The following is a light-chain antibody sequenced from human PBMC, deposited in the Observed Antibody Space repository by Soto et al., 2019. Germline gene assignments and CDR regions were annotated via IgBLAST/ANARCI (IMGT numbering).Light chain of an antibody. Sequence: QSVLAQPASVSGSPGQSITISCTGTSSDVGSYNLVSWYQHHPGKAPKFLIYEGTKRPSGVSNRFSGSKSGNTASLTISGLQAEDEADYYCCSYAGSSTYVFGTGTKSPS. V-gene: IGLV2-23*01. CDR2: EGT. J-gene: IGLJ1*01. CDR3: CSYAGSSTYV. CDR1: SSDVGSYNL.